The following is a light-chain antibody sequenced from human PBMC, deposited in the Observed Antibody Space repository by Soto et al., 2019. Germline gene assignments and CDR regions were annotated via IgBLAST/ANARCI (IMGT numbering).Light chain of an antibody. Sequence: EIVRTQSPATLAVSPGEGATLSCKASQTVYNNLAWYQQRPGQPPRLLIYDASTRATGISARFSGSGYGTEFTLAISSLQSEDFAVYFCQQCRNWPLTFGGGTKVEIK. J-gene: IGKJ4*01. CDR2: DAS. V-gene: IGKV3-15*01. CDR3: QQCRNWPLT. CDR1: QTVYNN.